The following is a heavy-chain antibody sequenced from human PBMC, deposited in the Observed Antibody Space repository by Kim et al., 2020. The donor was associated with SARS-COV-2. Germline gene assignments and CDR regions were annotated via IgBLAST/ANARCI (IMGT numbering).Heavy chain of an antibody. CDR2: K. CDR3: AKEREGNNYFDY. D-gene: IGHD2-15*01. Sequence: KLYADSVKGRFTISRDNSKNTLYLHMNNLRAEDTAVYYCAKEREGNNYFDYWGQGSLVTVSS. J-gene: IGHJ4*02. V-gene: IGHV3-33*06.